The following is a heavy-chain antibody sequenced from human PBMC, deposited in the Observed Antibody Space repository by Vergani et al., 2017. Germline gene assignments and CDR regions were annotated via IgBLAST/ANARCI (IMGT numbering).Heavy chain of an antibody. D-gene: IGHD2-21*01. CDR2: IYTSGST. V-gene: IGHV4-4*07. CDR1: GASVNSYY. J-gene: IGHJ3*01. CDR3: ARDGGEYDKDALDV. Sequence: QVKLQESGPGLVKPSETLSLTCTVSGASVNSYYWSWIRQPAGKGLEWIGRIYTSGSTNYNPSLRSRAIMSVDASKKQFSLKLTSVTAADTAVYYCARDGGEYDKDALDVWGQGTKVTVTS.